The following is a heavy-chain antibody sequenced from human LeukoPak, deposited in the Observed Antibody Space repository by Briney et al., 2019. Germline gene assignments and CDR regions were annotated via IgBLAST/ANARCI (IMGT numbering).Heavy chain of an antibody. CDR2: IYYSGSA. D-gene: IGHD3-10*01. V-gene: IGHV4-59*01. J-gene: IGHJ4*02. CDR1: GGSISTYY. CDR3: ARSYGSGNYFVY. Sequence: SETLSLTCTVSGGSISTYYWSWIRQPPQEGLEWIEYIYYSGSANYNPSLKSRVTISVDTSKNQFSLKLSSVTAADTAVYYCARSYGSGNYFVYWGQGTLVTVSS.